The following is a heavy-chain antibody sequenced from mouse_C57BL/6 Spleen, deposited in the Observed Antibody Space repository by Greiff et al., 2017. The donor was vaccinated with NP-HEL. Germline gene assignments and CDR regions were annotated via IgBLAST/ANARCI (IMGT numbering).Heavy chain of an antibody. CDR3: AREDYYGSSLYWYFDV. CDR1: GFNIKDYY. J-gene: IGHJ1*03. V-gene: IGHV14-2*01. Sequence: EVQLQQSGAELVKPGASVKLSCTASGFNIKDYYMHWVKQRTEQGLEWIGRIDPEDGETKYAPKFPGKATITADTSSNTAYLQLSSLTSEDTAVYYCAREDYYGSSLYWYFDVWGTGTTVTVSS. D-gene: IGHD1-1*01. CDR2: IDPEDGET.